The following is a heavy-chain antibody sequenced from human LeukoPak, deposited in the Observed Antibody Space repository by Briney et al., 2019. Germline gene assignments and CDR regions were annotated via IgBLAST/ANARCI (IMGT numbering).Heavy chain of an antibody. J-gene: IGHJ5*02. V-gene: IGHV1-2*02. CDR2: INPNSGGT. CDR1: GYTFTDYY. CDR3: ARSLYGDYQNWFDP. D-gene: IGHD4-17*01. Sequence: ASVKVSCKASGYTFTDYYMHWVRQAPGQGLEWMGWINPNSGGTNIAQKFQGRVTMTRDTSISTAYMELSRLRSDDTAVYYCARSLYGDYQNWFDPWGQGTLVTVSS.